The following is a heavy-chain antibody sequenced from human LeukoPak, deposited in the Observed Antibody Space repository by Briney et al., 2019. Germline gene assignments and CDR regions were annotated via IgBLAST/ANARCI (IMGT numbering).Heavy chain of an antibody. D-gene: IGHD4-11*01. Sequence: PSETLSLTCTVSGGSISSSSYYWGWIRQPPGKGLEWIGSIYYSGSTYYNPSLKSRVTISVDTSKNQFSLKLSSVTAADTAVYYCASSYSNYVGLFDYWGQGTLVTVSS. CDR2: IYYSGST. CDR3: ASSYSNYVGLFDY. J-gene: IGHJ4*02. CDR1: GGSISSSSYY. V-gene: IGHV4-39*01.